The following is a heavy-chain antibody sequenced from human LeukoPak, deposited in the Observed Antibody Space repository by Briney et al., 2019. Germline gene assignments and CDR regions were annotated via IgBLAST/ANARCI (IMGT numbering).Heavy chain of an antibody. CDR3: ARGRYSSFDS. CDR1: GDSLFSGGVA. J-gene: IGHJ4*02. CDR2: TYYSSKWYN. V-gene: IGHV6-1*01. Sequence: SQTLSLTCGISGDSLFSGGVAWNWIRQSPSSGLEWLGRTYYSSKWYNDYAVSVKSRITINPDTSKNQFSLQLNSVSPEDTAVYFCARGRYSSFDSWGQGILVTVSS. D-gene: IGHD5-18*01.